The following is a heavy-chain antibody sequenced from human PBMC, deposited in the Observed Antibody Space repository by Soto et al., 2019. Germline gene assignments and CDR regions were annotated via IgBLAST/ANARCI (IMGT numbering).Heavy chain of an antibody. V-gene: IGHV1-18*01. CDR2: ISAYNGNT. CDR3: AREGSGGYTPPHGMDV. J-gene: IGHJ6*02. CDR1: GYTFTSYG. Sequence: QVQLVQSGAEVKKPGASVKVSCKASGYTFTSYGISWVRQAPGQGLEWMGWISAYNGNTNYAQKRPGRVTMTPDTSTSAAYMELRSLRSDDTAVYYCAREGSGGYTPPHGMDVWGQGTTVTVSS. D-gene: IGHD6-19*01.